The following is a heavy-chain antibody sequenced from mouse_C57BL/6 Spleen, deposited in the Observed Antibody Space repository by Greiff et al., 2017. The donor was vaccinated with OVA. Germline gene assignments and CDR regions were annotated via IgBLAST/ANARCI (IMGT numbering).Heavy chain of an antibody. Sequence: EVKVVESGGCLVKPGGSLKLSCAASGFTFSSYAMSWVRQTPEKRLEWVATISDGGSYTYYPDNVKGRFTISRDNAKNNLYLQMSHLKSEDTAMYYCARDRGINYYAMDYWGQGTSVTVSS. V-gene: IGHV5-4*01. D-gene: IGHD2-4*01. CDR2: ISDGGSYT. CDR1: GFTFSSYA. CDR3: ARDRGINYYAMDY. J-gene: IGHJ4*01.